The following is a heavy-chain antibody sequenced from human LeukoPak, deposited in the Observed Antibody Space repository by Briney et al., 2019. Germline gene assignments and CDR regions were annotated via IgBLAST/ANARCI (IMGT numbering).Heavy chain of an antibody. D-gene: IGHD3-3*01. V-gene: IGHV4-30-4*01. CDR2: IYYSGSN. CDR3: AREGRDFWSGSRGWFDP. Sequence: SQTLSLTCTVSGASISNDDYYWSWIRQPPGKGLKWIGSIYYSGSNFYNPSLKSRITISVDTSKNQFSLRLSSVTAADTAVYYCAREGRDFWSGSRGWFDPWGQGTLVTVSS. J-gene: IGHJ5*02. CDR1: GASISNDDYY.